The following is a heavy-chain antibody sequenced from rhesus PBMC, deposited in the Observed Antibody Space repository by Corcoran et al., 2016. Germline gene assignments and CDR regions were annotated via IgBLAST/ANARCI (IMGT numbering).Heavy chain of an antibody. CDR3: AKSPAQRYSSFDY. J-gene: IGHJ4*01. CDR2: INSGGGIT. D-gene: IGHD6-13*01. V-gene: IGHV3-103*01. Sequence: EVQLVETGGGLVQPGGSLRLSCAASGFTFSSYAMQWVRQAPGKGLGWISAINSGGGITYYADSVKGRFTIARANSKNTLSLQMNSLGAEDTAVYYCAKSPAQRYSSFDYWGQGVLVTVSS. CDR1: GFTFSSYA.